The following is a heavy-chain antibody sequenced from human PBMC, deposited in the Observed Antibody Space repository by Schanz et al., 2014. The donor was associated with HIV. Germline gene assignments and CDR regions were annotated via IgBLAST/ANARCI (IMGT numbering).Heavy chain of an antibody. D-gene: IGHD3-22*01. Sequence: QVQLQESGPGLVKPSETLSLTCTVSGGSISGYYWSWIRQPQGKGLEWIGNIYNSGSSNYNPSLKSRVTISVDTSKNQFSLKLSSVTAADTAVYYCAAAWGYYYDSSGYQGAAFDIWGQGTMVTVSS. J-gene: IGHJ3*02. CDR3: AAAWGYYYDSSGYQGAAFDI. CDR2: IYNSGSS. V-gene: IGHV4-59*12. CDR1: GGSISGYY.